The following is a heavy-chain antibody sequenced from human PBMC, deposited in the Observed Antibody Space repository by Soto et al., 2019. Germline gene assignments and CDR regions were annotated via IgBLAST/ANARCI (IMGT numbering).Heavy chain of an antibody. J-gene: IGHJ4*02. CDR3: ARKSSSGWFRYFDY. Sequence: SETLSLTCTVSGGSISSGGYYWSWIRQHPGKGLEWIGYIYYSGSTYYNPSLKSRVTISVDTSKNQFSLKLSSVTAADTVVYYCARKSSSGWFRYFDYWGQGTLVTVSS. CDR2: IYYSGST. D-gene: IGHD6-19*01. V-gene: IGHV4-31*03. CDR1: GGSISSGGYY.